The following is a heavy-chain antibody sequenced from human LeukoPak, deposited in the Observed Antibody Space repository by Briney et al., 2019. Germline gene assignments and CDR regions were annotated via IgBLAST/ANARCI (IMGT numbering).Heavy chain of an antibody. D-gene: IGHD3-22*01. J-gene: IGHJ3*02. CDR1: GFTFSSYN. CDR3: ARLYYDSSSDAFDI. Sequence: GGSLRLSCAASGFTFSSYNMNWVRQAPGKGLEWVSSITSGGSYIYYADSVKGRFTISRDNTKNSLSLQMNSLRAEDTAVYYCARLYYDSSSDAFDIWGQGTMVTVSS. V-gene: IGHV3-21*04. CDR2: ITSGGSYI.